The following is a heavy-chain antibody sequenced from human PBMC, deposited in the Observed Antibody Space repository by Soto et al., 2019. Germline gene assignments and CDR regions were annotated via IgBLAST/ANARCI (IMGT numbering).Heavy chain of an antibody. CDR2: IYYSGST. CDR3: AREIVVVPAAHPQENWFDP. V-gene: IGHV4-31*03. Sequence: SETLSLTCTVSGGSISSGGYYWSWIRQHPGKGLEWIGYIYYSGSTYYNPSLKSRVTISVDTSKNQFSLKLSSVTAADTAVYYCAREIVVVPAAHPQENWFDPWGQGTLVTVSS. CDR1: GGSISSGGYY. D-gene: IGHD2-2*01. J-gene: IGHJ5*02.